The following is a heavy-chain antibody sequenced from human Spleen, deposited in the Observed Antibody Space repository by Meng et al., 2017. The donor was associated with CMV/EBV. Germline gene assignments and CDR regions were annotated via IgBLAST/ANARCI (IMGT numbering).Heavy chain of an antibody. CDR3: ARRDILTGYSYFDS. V-gene: IGHV5-51*01. Sequence: GESLKISCKGSGYSFTSYWIGWVRQMPGKGLEYMGIIYPSDSDTRYSPTFEGQVTISADKSINTAYLQWSSLKASDTAMYFCARRDILTGYSYFDSWDQGTLVTVSS. CDR1: GYSFTSYW. D-gene: IGHD3-9*01. J-gene: IGHJ4*02. CDR2: IYPSDSDT.